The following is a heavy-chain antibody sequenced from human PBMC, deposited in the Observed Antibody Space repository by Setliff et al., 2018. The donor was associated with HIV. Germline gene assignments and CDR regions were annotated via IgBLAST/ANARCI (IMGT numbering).Heavy chain of an antibody. CDR3: ASSPGTVFGVVILNPRFDS. V-gene: IGHV3-21*01. J-gene: IGHJ4*02. Sequence: GGSLRLSCAASKFTFSTYSVNWVRQAPGKGLEWVSSISPRTTNIHYADSVKGRFTISRDDAKNSLYLQMNSLSAEDTAVYYCASSPGTVFGVVILNPRFDSWGQGTLVTVSS. D-gene: IGHD3-3*01. CDR2: ISPRTTNI. CDR1: KFTFSTYS.